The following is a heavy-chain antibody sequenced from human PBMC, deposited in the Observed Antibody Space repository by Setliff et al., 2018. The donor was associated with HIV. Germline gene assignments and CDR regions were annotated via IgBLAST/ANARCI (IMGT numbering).Heavy chain of an antibody. CDR1: DGSVSCSGYS. CDR2: MYYSKST. J-gene: IGHJ4*02. CDR3: ARDPGRTAAGTEYFDS. D-gene: IGHD6-13*01. V-gene: IGHV4-39*07. Sequence: SETLSLTCTVSDGSVSCSGYSWGWIRQAPGKGLEWIGSMYYSKSTYYNPSLNGRVTISIDTSKKQFSLKLSSVTAADTAIYYCARDPGRTAAGTEYFDSWGQGILVTVSS.